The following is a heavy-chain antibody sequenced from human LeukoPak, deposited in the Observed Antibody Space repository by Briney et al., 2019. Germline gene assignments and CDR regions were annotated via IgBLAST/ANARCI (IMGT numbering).Heavy chain of an antibody. J-gene: IGHJ3*02. Sequence: GGSLRLSCAASGFTSSSYDMHWVRQATGKGLEWVSAIGTAGDTYYPGSVKGRFTISRENAKNSLYLQMNSLRAGDTAVYYCAKARSGGAYDVFDIWGQGTMVTVSS. CDR2: IGTAGDT. CDR3: AKARSGGAYDVFDI. CDR1: GFTSSSYD. D-gene: IGHD3-10*01. V-gene: IGHV3-13*01.